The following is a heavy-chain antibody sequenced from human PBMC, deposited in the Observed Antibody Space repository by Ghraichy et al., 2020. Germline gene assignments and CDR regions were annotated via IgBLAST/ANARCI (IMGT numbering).Heavy chain of an antibody. Sequence: GGSLRLSCAASGFTFSDYYMSWIRQAPGKGLEWVSYISSSGSTIYYADSVKGRFTISRDNAKNSLYLQMNSLRAEDTAVYYCARDLRVVATHPTSNFDYWGQGTLVTVSS. J-gene: IGHJ4*02. CDR3: ARDLRVVATHPTSNFDY. V-gene: IGHV3-11*01. CDR2: ISSSGSTI. D-gene: IGHD5-12*01. CDR1: GFTFSDYY.